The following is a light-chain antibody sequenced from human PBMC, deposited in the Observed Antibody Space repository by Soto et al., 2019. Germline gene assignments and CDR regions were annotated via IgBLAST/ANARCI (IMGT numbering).Light chain of an antibody. CDR3: AAWDDSLTGWV. V-gene: IGLV1-44*01. CDR1: SSNIGSNT. CDR2: ANN. Sequence: QSVLTQPPSASGTPGQRVTISCSGSSSNIGSNTVNWYQQLPGAAPKLLIYANNQGPSGVPDRFSGSKSGTSASLAISGLQSEDEANYYCAAWDDSLTGWVFGGGTKVTVL. J-gene: IGLJ3*02.